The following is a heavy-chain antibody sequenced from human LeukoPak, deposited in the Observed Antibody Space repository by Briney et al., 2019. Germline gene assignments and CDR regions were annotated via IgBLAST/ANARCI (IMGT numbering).Heavy chain of an antibody. CDR3: ATVAFGYAFDI. V-gene: IGHV3-48*04. D-gene: IGHD3-10*01. J-gene: IGHJ3*02. Sequence: GGSLRLSCAASGFTFSDYGIHWVRQAPGKGLEWVSYISPSGNIIHYADSVKGRFTISRDNAKNSLYLQMSSLRAEDTAVYYCATVAFGYAFDIWGQGTMVTVSP. CDR2: ISPSGNII. CDR1: GFTFSDYG.